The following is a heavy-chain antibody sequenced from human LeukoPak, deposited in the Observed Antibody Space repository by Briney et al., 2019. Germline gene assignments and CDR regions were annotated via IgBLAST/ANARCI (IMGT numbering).Heavy chain of an antibody. D-gene: IGHD3-22*01. J-gene: IGHJ4*02. CDR3: ARSLYYYDSSGY. CDR1: GFTVSSNY. Sequence: QFGGSLRLSCAASGFTVSSNYMSWVRQAPGKGLEWVSVIYSGGSTYYADSVKGRFTISRDNSKNTLYLQMNSLRAEDTAVYYCARSLYYYDSSGYWGQGTLVTVSS. V-gene: IGHV3-66*01. CDR2: IYSGGST.